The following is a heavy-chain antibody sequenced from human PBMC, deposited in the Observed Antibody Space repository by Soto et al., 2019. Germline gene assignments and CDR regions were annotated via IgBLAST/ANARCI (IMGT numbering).Heavy chain of an antibody. CDR2: IYYSGST. CDR3: ARGDHYYYDSSGYYPNFDY. J-gene: IGHJ4*02. CDR1: GGSISSYY. Sequence: LSLTCTVSGGSISSYYWSWIRQPPGKGLEWIGYIYYSGSTNYNPSLKSRVTISVDTSKNQFSLKLSSVTAADTAVYYCARGDHYYYDSSGYYPNFDYWGQGTLVTVSS. V-gene: IGHV4-59*01. D-gene: IGHD3-22*01.